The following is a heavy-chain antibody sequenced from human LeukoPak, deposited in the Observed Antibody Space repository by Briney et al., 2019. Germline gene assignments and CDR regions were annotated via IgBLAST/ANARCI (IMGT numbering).Heavy chain of an antibody. CDR3: ARGWVYYGSGSYFDY. CDR1: GYTFSGYY. J-gene: IGHJ4*02. Sequence: ASVKVSCKASGYTFSGYYMHWVRQAPGQGLEWMGWINPNSGGTNHAQKFQGRVTMTRDMSTSTVYMELSSLRSEDTAVYYCARGWVYYGSGSYFDYWGQGTLVTVSS. V-gene: IGHV1-2*02. D-gene: IGHD3-10*01. CDR2: INPNSGGT.